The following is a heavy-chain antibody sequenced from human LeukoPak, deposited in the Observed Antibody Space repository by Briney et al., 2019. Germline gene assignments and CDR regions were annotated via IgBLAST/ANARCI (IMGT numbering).Heavy chain of an antibody. CDR3: ARSDSSGYYYFDY. D-gene: IGHD3-22*01. CDR1: GGSISSYY. Sequence: SETLSLTCTVSGGSISSYYWSWIRQPPGKGLEWIGYIYYSGSTNYNPSLKSRVTISVDTSKNQFSLKLSSVTAADTAVYYCARSDSSGYYYFDYWGQGTPVTASS. J-gene: IGHJ4*02. V-gene: IGHV4-59*01. CDR2: IYYSGST.